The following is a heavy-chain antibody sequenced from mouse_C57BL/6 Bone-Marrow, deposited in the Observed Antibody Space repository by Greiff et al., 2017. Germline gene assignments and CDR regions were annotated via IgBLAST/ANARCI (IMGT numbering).Heavy chain of an antibody. D-gene: IGHD6-5*01. J-gene: IGHJ4*01. CDR1: GYTFTSYW. Sequence: VQLQQPGAELVMPGASVKLSCKASGYTFTSYWMHWVKQRPGQGLEWIGEIDPSDSYTNYNQKFKGKATLTVDKSSSTAYMQLSSLTSEDSAVYYCARLDADIPFYAMDYWGQGTSVTVSS. CDR2: IDPSDSYT. V-gene: IGHV1-69*01. CDR3: ARLDADIPFYAMDY.